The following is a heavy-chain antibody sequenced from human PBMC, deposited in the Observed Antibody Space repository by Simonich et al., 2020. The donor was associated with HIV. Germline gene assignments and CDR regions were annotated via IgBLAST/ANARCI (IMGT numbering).Heavy chain of an antibody. D-gene: IGHD3-16*01. CDR3: ASGGSISSVWADDY. Sequence: QVQLVESGGGVVQPGRSLRLSGAASGFTFSSYAMHWVRQAPGKGLEWVAVISYDGSNKYYADSVKGRFTIARDNSKNTLYLQMNSLRAEDTAVYYCASGGSISSVWADDYWGQGTLVTVSS. V-gene: IGHV3-30*07. J-gene: IGHJ4*02. CDR2: ISYDGSNK. CDR1: GFTFSSYA.